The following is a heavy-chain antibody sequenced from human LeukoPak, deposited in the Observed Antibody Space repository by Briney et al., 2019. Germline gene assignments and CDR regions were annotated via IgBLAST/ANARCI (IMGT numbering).Heavy chain of an antibody. V-gene: IGHV3-23*01. CDR3: AKRSNSWSLRLTRFDC. J-gene: IGHJ4*02. CDR2: ISGSGDST. D-gene: IGHD6-13*01. CDR1: AFTFSSYA. Sequence: GGSLRLSCAASAFTFSSYAMSWVRQAPGKGLEWVSGISGSGDSTYYADSVKGRFTISRDNSKTTLYLLMDSLRAADTAVYYCAKRSNSWSLRLTRFDCWGQGTLVTAS.